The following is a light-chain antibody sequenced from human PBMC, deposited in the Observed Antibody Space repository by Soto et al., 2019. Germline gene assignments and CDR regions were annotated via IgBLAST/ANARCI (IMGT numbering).Light chain of an antibody. CDR1: QSVSNNY. V-gene: IGKV3-20*01. Sequence: EIVLTQSPGTLSLSPGERATLSCRASQSVSNNYLAWYQQKPGQAPRLLIYGASNRATGIPDRFSVGECGTDFTLTISILEHEDFLVYYCEAYGSLLAPFGQGSKAVIK. CDR2: GAS. CDR3: EAYGSLLAP. J-gene: IGKJ1*01.